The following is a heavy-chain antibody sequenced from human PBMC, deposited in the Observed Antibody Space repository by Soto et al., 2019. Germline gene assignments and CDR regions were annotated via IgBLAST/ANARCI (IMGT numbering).Heavy chain of an antibody. CDR2: ISTYNGDT. CDR3: AREGVAPSYYFGMDV. J-gene: IGHJ6*02. CDR1: GYTFTRSG. Sequence: QVQLVQSGAEVKKPEASVKVSCNASGYTFTRSGISWVRQAPGHGLAWMGWISTYNGDTNYAQTFQGRGTMTSDTSTSTVHMEVRSLRSDATAVYYCAREGVAPSYYFGMDVWCQGTPVTVSS. D-gene: IGHD2-15*01. V-gene: IGHV1-18*01.